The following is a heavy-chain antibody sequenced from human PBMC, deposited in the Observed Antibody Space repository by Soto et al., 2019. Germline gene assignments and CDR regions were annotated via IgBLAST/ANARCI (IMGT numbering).Heavy chain of an antibody. J-gene: IGHJ6*02. CDR1: GGSVTNGIYY. CDR3: VRDSRRTGVKYFYGFDA. Sequence: SETLSLTCNVSGGSVTNGIYYWSWIRQPPGRGLEWIGYIYYRGATKYNPSLESRVSISVDTPKNQFSLKLISVTAADTAVYYCVRDSRRTGVKYFYGFDAWGQGTTVP. CDR2: IYYRGAT. V-gene: IGHV4-61*01. D-gene: IGHD3-10*01.